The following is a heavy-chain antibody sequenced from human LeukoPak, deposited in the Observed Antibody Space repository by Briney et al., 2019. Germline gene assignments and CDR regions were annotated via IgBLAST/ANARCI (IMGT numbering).Heavy chain of an antibody. CDR3: ARSRPLYSSNWYSNPYGMAV. V-gene: IGHV3-30*03. J-gene: IGHJ6*02. D-gene: IGHD6-13*01. Sequence: GGSLRLSCAASGFTFTTYDMDWVRQAPGKGLEWVAVISYDGSNKYYADSVKGRFTISRDNSKNTLYLQMNSLRAEDTAVYYCARSRPLYSSNWYSNPYGMAVWGQGTTVTVSS. CDR1: GFTFTTYD. CDR2: ISYDGSNK.